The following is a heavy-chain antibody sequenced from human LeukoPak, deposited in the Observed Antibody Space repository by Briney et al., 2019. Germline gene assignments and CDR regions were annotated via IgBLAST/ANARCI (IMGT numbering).Heavy chain of an antibody. CDR2: ISGSGGST. CDR3: AKALDIVVEDRNFDY. Sequence: PGGSLRLSCAASGFTFSSYAMSWVRRAPGKGLEWVSAISGSGGSTYYADSVKGRFTISRDNSKNTLYLQMNSLRAEDTAVYYCAKALDIVVEDRNFDYWGQGTLVTVSS. D-gene: IGHD2-2*03. V-gene: IGHV3-23*01. CDR1: GFTFSSYA. J-gene: IGHJ4*02.